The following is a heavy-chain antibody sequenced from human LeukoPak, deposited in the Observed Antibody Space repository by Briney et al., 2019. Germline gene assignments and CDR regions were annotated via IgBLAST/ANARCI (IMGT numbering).Heavy chain of an antibody. CDR3: AKETKVGENLYSFDC. CDR2: LSWHSGSI. V-gene: IGHV3-9*01. D-gene: IGHD1-26*01. CDR1: GFKFNDYA. Sequence: GGSLRLSCVASGFKFNDYAMHWVRQAPGEGLEWVSGLSWHSGSIGYADSVKGRFIISRDNAKNSLYLEMNSLRPEDSALYYCAKETKVGENLYSFDCWGRGTLVTVSS. J-gene: IGHJ4*02.